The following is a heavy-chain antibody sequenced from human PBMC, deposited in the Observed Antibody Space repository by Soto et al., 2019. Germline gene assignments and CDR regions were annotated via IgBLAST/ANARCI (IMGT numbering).Heavy chain of an antibody. Sequence: DVQLVESGGGLIQPGESLRLSCAAFGLTISGKKYVAWLRQAPGKGLELVSVLYDVDGSFYADSVKGRFTTSSDSSKTTVYLQRNYLRPDDTAVYYCATWHEREHAYDVWGEGTTVTVSS. J-gene: IGHJ3*01. CDR2: LYDVDGS. D-gene: IGHD1-1*01. V-gene: IGHV3-53*01. CDR1: GLTISGKKY. CDR3: ATWHEREHAYDV.